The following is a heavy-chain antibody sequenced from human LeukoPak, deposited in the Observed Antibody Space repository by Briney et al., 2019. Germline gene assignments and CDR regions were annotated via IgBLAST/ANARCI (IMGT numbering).Heavy chain of an antibody. J-gene: IGHJ4*02. CDR3: ATEGFDF. Sequence: GGSLRLSCAASGAAFSKCGMKWVRQAAGAGLEYISGVSRSGDITHYADSVKGRFTISRDNVKNTLYLQMNSMRVEDTALYYCATEGFDFWGPGTQVTVSS. CDR2: VSRSGDIT. CDR1: GAAFSKCG. V-gene: IGHV3-23*01.